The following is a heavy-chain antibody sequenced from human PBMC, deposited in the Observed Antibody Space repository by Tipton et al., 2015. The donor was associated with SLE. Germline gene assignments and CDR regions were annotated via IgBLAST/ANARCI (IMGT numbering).Heavy chain of an antibody. Sequence: LRLSCSVSSGSISSYYWGWIRQPPGKRLEWIGYIYYSGTTNYNPSLKGRVTMSKDTPKNEFSLNLRSVTAADTAVYYCASRSRGDPGAYLDNWGEGTLVSVSS. V-gene: IGHV4-59*01. CDR2: IYYSGTT. D-gene: IGHD3-16*02. CDR1: SGSISSYY. CDR3: ASRSRGDPGAYLDN. J-gene: IGHJ4*02.